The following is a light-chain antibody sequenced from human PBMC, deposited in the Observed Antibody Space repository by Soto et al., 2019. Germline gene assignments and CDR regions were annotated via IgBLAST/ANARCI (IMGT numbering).Light chain of an antibody. CDR3: QQYGSSPQT. CDR1: QSVSIS. V-gene: IGKV3-20*01. CDR2: SAS. J-gene: IGKJ1*01. Sequence: EIVSPQSPATLSLSAGGRATLSCRASQSVSISLAWYQQKTGQAPRLLIYSASSRATGIPDRFSGSGSGTDLTLTISRLEPEDFAVYYCQQYGSSPQTFGQGTKVDIK.